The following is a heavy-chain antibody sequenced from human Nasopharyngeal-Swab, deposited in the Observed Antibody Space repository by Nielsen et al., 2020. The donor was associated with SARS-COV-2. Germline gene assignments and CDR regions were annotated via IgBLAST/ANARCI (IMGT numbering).Heavy chain of an antibody. J-gene: IGHJ4*02. Sequence: GGSLRLSCTASGFTFSNHYMDWVRQAPGKGLEWVGRIKDRAISYTAEYAASVNGRFTISRDDSKSSLYLQMNSLKSEDTAVYYCVRDFNWGFFDYWGQGALVTVSS. CDR3: VRDFNWGFFDY. V-gene: IGHV3-72*01. D-gene: IGHD7-27*01. CDR1: GFTFSNHY. CDR2: IKDRAISYTA.